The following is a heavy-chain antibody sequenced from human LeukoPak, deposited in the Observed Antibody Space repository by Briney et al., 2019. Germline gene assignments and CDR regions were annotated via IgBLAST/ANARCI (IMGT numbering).Heavy chain of an antibody. J-gene: IGHJ4*02. CDR2: IVVGSGNT. CDR1: GFTFKRSA. Sequence: ASVKVSCKASGFTFKRSAVQWVRQARGQSLEWIGWIVVGSGNTNYAQKFQERVTITRDMSTNTAYMELSNLRSEDTAVYYCAAWLRFLEWPRIDYWGQGILVTVSS. CDR3: AAWLRFLEWPRIDY. D-gene: IGHD3-3*01. V-gene: IGHV1-58*01.